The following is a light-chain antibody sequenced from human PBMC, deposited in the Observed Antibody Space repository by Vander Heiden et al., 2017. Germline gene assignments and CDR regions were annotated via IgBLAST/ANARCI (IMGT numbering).Light chain of an antibody. Sequence: DILITQSPFTLSASVGDRVTITCRASQGISSWLAWYQQKPGEAPKLLIYGASSLQSGVPSRFSGSGSGTEFTLTITSLQPEDFATYYCQQYNSYVYTFGEGTKLEIK. CDR2: GAS. V-gene: IGKV1-5*03. CDR1: QGISSW. J-gene: IGKJ2*01. CDR3: QQYNSYVYT.